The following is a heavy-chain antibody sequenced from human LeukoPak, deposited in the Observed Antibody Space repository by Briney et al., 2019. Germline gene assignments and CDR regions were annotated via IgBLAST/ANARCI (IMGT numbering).Heavy chain of an antibody. J-gene: IGHJ4*02. CDR2: INWNSGDI. D-gene: IGHD3-10*01. V-gene: IGHV3-9*01. CDR3: AKRQQGSGSRYFDY. Sequence: PGRSLRLSCAASGFTFDDYSMHWVRQAPGNGLEWVSGINWNSGDIIYADAVTGRFTISRDNAKNFVYLQMNSLRPDDTAVYYCAKRQQGSGSRYFDYWGQGILVTVSS. CDR1: GFTFDDYS.